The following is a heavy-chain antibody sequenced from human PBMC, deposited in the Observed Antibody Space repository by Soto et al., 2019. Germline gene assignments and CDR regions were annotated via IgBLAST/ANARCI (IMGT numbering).Heavy chain of an antibody. CDR1: GFTFGNFA. Sequence: EVQLVESGGGLVQPGGSLRLSCTPSGFTFGNFAMSWVRQAPGKGLEWVSSISAGGATTYYADSVKGRVTMSRDNSKNTLSLQMISLRAEDSAVYYCAKDRGGTGWPFDHWGQGTLLTVCS. J-gene: IGHJ4*02. CDR3: AKDRGGTGWPFDH. D-gene: IGHD6-19*01. V-gene: IGHV3-23*04. CDR2: ISAGGATT.